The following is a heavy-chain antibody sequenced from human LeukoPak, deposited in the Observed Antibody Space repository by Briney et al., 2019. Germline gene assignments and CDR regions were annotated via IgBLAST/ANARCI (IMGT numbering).Heavy chain of an antibody. D-gene: IGHD2-15*01. CDR3: AKEEPRYCSGGSCYSGY. V-gene: IGHV3-30*02. CDR2: IRYDGSNK. J-gene: IGHJ4*02. Sequence: GGSLRLSCAASGFTFSSYGMHWVRQAPGKGLEWVAFIRYDGSNKYYADSVKGRFTISRDNSKNTLYLQMNSLRAEDTAVYYCAKEEPRYCSGGSCYSGYWGQGTLVTVSS. CDR1: GFTFSSYG.